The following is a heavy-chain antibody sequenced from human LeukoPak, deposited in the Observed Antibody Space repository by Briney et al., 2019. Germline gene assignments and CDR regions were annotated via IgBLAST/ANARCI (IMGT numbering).Heavy chain of an antibody. CDR1: GGTFSSYA. CDR2: IIPIFGTA. Sequence: SVKVSCKASGGTFSSYAISWVRQAPGQGLEWMGGIIPIFGTAIYAQKFQGRVTITADESTSTAYMELSSLRSEDTAAYYCARLSGSYYDNWGQGTLVTVSS. V-gene: IGHV1-69*13. CDR3: ARLSGSYYDN. D-gene: IGHD2-15*01. J-gene: IGHJ4*02.